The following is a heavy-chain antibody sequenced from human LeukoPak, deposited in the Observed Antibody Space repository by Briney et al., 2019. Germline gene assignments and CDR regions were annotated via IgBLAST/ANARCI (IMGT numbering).Heavy chain of an antibody. CDR3: ARADGGWYHYYYYMDV. Sequence: PGGSLRLSCAASGFTFSSYSMNWVRQAPGKGLVWVSRINSDGSSTIYADSVKGRFTISRDNAKNTLYLQMNSLRAEDTAVYYCARADGGWYHYYYYMDVWGKGTTVTVSS. CDR2: INSDGSST. J-gene: IGHJ6*03. CDR1: GFTFSSYS. V-gene: IGHV3-74*01. D-gene: IGHD6-19*01.